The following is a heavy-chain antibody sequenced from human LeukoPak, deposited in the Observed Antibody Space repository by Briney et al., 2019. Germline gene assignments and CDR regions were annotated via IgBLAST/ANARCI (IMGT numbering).Heavy chain of an antibody. D-gene: IGHD6-19*01. CDR3: ARPLLNSSGWSGAFDI. CDR1: GGSISSYY. CDR2: IYYSGST. J-gene: IGHJ3*02. V-gene: IGHV4-59*08. Sequence: PSETLSLTCTVSGGSISSYYWSWIRQPPGKGPEWIGYIYYSGSTNYNPSLKSRVTISVDTSKNQFSLKLSSVTAADTAVYYCARPLLNSSGWSGAFDIWGQGTMVTVSS.